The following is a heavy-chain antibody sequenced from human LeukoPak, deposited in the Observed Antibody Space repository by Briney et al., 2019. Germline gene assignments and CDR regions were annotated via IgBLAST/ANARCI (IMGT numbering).Heavy chain of an antibody. Sequence: ASVKVSCKASGYTFTSYGISWVRQAPGQGLEWMGWISAYNGNTNYAQKLQGRVTMTTDTSMSTAYMELRSLRSDDTAVYYCATHIAVAANDAFDIWGQGTMVTVSS. J-gene: IGHJ3*02. CDR3: ATHIAVAANDAFDI. CDR1: GYTFTSYG. V-gene: IGHV1-18*01. D-gene: IGHD6-19*01. CDR2: ISAYNGNT.